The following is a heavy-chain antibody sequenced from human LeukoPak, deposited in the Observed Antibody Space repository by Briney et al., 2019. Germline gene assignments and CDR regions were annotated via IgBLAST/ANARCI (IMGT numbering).Heavy chain of an antibody. CDR1: GGTFSSYA. CDR2: IIPIFGTA. J-gene: IGHJ3*02. D-gene: IGHD1-7*01. Sequence: SVKVSCKASGGTFSSYAISWVRQAPGQGLEWMGGIIPIFGTANYAQKFQGRVTITADESTSTAYMELSRLRSEDTAVYYCARALTLELYAFDIWGQGTMVTVSS. CDR3: ARALTLELYAFDI. V-gene: IGHV1-69*13.